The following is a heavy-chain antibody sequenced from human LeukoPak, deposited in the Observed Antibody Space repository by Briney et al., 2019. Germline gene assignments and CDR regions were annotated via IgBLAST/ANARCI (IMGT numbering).Heavy chain of an antibody. CDR2: IYNSGST. D-gene: IGHD1-26*01. CDR3: VRDRELTY. J-gene: IGHJ4*02. CDR1: GVSISIYY. V-gene: IGHV4-59*01. Sequence: PSETLSLTCTVSGVSISIYYWSWLRQPPGKGLEWIGYIYNSGSTIYNPSLRSRVTISVDTSKNQFSLKLNSVTAADTAVYYCVRDRELTYWSQGTLVTVSS.